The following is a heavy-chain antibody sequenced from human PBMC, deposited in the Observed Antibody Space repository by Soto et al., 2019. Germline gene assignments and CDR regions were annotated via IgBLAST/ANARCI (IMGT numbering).Heavy chain of an antibody. CDR3: ASPYCGGDCSFSEYFQH. CDR2: IIPILGIA. V-gene: IGHV1-69*02. CDR1: GGTFSSYT. J-gene: IGHJ1*01. Sequence: GASVKVSCKASGGTFSSYTISWVRQAPGQGLEWMGRIIPILGIANYAQKFQGRVTITADKSTSTAYMELSSLRSEDTAVYYCASPYCGGDCSFSEYFQHWGQGTLVTVSS. D-gene: IGHD2-21*02.